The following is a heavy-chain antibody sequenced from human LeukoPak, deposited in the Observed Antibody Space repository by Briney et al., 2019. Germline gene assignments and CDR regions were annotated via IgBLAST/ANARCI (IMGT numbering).Heavy chain of an antibody. J-gene: IGHJ4*02. CDR1: GGSISSYY. D-gene: IGHD3-22*01. CDR3: ARTDSSGYFFFDY. V-gene: IGHV4-59*01. CDR2: IYYSGST. Sequence: PSETLSLTCTVSGGSISSYYWSWIRPPPGKGLEWIGYIYYSGSTNYNPSLKSRVTISVDTSKNQFSLKLSSVTAADTAVFYCARTDSSGYFFFDYWGQGTLVTVSS.